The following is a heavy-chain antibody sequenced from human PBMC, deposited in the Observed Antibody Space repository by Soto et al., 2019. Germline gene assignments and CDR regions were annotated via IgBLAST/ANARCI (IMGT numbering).Heavy chain of an antibody. V-gene: IGHV1-18*01. Sequence: QVQLVQSGPEMKKPGASVKVSCKASGYTFTNYGITWARQAPGQGLEWMGWISGDKGKTSYAQKFQGRVTMTTDPSTSTAYVEMRSLRSDDTAVYYCARDWPVPPATPCNWYAPWGHGTRVTVSS. CDR3: ARDWPVPPATPCNWYAP. D-gene: IGHD2-2*02. CDR1: GYTFTNYG. J-gene: IGHJ5*02. CDR2: ISGDKGKT.